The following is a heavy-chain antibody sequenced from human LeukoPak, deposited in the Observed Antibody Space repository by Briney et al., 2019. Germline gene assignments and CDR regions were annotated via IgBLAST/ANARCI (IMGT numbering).Heavy chain of an antibody. CDR3: ARGPHGLVVISTLTHFDY. V-gene: IGHV1-46*01. D-gene: IGHD3-22*01. CDR2: INPSGGST. CDR1: GYTFTSYY. Sequence: ASVKVSCKASGYTFTSYYMHWVRQAPGQGLEWMGIINPSGGSTSYAQKFQGRVTMTRDTSTSTVYMELSSLRSEDTAVYYCARGPHGLVVISTLTHFDYWGQGTLVTVSS. J-gene: IGHJ4*02.